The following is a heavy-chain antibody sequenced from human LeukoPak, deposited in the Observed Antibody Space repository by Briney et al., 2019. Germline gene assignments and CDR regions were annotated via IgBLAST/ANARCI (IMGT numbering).Heavy chain of an antibody. V-gene: IGHV3-23*01. CDR2: ISGSGGST. J-gene: IGHJ4*02. CDR3: ARGGSGWSFARYFDY. CDR1: GFTFSSYA. D-gene: IGHD6-19*01. Sequence: QPGGSLRLSCAASGFTFSSYAMSWVRQAPGKGLEWVSAISGSGGSTYYADSVKGRFTISRDNSKNTLYLQMNSLRAEDTAVYYCARGGSGWSFARYFDYWGQGTLVTVSS.